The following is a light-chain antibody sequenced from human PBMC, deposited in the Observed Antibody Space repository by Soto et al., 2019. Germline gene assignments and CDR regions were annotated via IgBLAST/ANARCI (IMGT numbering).Light chain of an antibody. V-gene: IGKV3-15*01. Sequence: EIVMTQSPATLSVSPGERATLSCTASENVYGNVAWYQLKPGQAPSLLIYDASTRATGIPARFSGSGSGTEFTLTNRSLQSAYFALYFCQHARTFGRGTKVEIK. CDR2: DAS. J-gene: IGKJ1*01. CDR1: ENVYGN. CDR3: QHART.